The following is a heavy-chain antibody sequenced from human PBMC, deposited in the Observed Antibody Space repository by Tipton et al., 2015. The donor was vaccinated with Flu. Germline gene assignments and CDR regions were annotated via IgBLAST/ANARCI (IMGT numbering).Heavy chain of an antibody. CDR2: IYHSGST. D-gene: IGHD3-16*02. CDR3: ARSRGRRLGELSYIDY. CDR1: GGSISSGGYS. Sequence: LRLSCAVSGGSISSGGYSWSWIRQPPGKGLEWIGYIYHSGSTYYNPSLKSRVTISVDRSKNQFSLKLSSVTAADTAVYYCARSRGRRLGELSYIDYWGQGTLVTVSS. J-gene: IGHJ4*02. V-gene: IGHV4-30-2*01.